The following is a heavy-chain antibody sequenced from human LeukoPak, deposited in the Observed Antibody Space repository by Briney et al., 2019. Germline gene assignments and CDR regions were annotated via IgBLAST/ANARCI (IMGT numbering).Heavy chain of an antibody. CDR1: GGSFSGYY. V-gene: IGHV4-34*01. CDR2: INHSRSS. Sequence: SETLSLTCAVYGGSFSGYYWSWIRQPPGKGLEGIGEINHSRSSNYNPSLKSPVTISVATSKNQCYLKLSSVTAADTAVYYWARGPPYYDILPGTDYWGQGTLVTASS. D-gene: IGHD3-9*01. CDR3: ARGPPYYDILPGTDY. J-gene: IGHJ4*02.